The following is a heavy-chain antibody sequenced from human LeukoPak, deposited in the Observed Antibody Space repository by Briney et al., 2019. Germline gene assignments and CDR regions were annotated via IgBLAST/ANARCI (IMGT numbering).Heavy chain of an antibody. Sequence: ASVKVSCKASGYTFTSYDINWVRQATGLGLEWMGWMNPNSGNTGYAQKFQGRVTMTRNTSISTAYMELSSLRSEDTAVYYCARSYYYGSGKNYMDVWGKGTTVTVSS. CDR2: MNPNSGNT. CDR1: GYTFTSYD. D-gene: IGHD3-10*01. V-gene: IGHV1-8*01. J-gene: IGHJ6*03. CDR3: ARSYYYGSGKNYMDV.